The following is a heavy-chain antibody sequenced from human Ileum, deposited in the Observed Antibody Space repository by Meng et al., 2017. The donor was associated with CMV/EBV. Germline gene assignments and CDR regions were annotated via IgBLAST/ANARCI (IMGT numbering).Heavy chain of an antibody. CDR1: GFTFGNYW. V-gene: IGHV3-7*03. CDR3: ARTPGIAAGGIFYYGLDV. D-gene: IGHD6-13*01. CDR2: IKQDGSER. Sequence: LSLTCAASGFTFGNYWMTWVRQAPGKGLEWVTNIKQDGSERNYVDSVKGRFTISRDNAKNSLYLQMNSLRAEDTAIYYCARTPGIAAGGIFYYGLDVWGQGTTVTVSS. J-gene: IGHJ6*02.